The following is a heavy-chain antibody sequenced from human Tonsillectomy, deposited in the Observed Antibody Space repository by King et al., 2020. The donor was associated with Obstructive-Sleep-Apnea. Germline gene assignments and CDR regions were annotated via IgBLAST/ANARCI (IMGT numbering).Heavy chain of an antibody. CDR1: GLTFSDAW. CDR3: SPPLDYYSRMDF. V-gene: IGHV3-15*01. CDR2: IKSKRGGGTV. D-gene: IGHD6-6*01. Sequence: VQLVESGGGLVKPGGSLRLSCVVSGLTFSDAWLNWVRQAPGKGLEWVGRIKSKRGGGTVDYAAPVRGRFTTSRDDSKNTRYLEMNSLKTEDTAVYYCSPPLDYYSRMDFWGQGTTVTVSS. J-gene: IGHJ6*02.